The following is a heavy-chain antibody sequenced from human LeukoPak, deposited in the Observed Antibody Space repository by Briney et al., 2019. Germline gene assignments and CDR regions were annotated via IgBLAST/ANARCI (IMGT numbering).Heavy chain of an antibody. Sequence: GGSLRLSCAASGFTFSSYGMHWVRQAPGKGLEWVANIKQDGSEKYYVDSVKGRFTISRDNAKNSLYLQMNSLRAEDTAVYYCAKDLDSSGWFYYYGMDVWGQGATVTVSS. CDR2: IKQDGSEK. CDR3: AKDLDSSGWFYYYGMDV. CDR1: GFTFSSYG. V-gene: IGHV3-7*01. D-gene: IGHD6-19*01. J-gene: IGHJ6*02.